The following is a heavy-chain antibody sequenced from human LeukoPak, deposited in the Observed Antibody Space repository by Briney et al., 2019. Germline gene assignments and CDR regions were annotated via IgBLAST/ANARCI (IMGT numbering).Heavy chain of an antibody. V-gene: IGHV3-21*04. Sequence: GGSLRLSCAASGFTFSSYSMNWVRQAPGKGLEWVSSISSSSSYIYYADSVKGRFTISRDNAKNSLYLQMNSLRAEDAALYYCARDGGGWLVRNYYYYMDVWGKGTTVTVSS. D-gene: IGHD6-19*01. CDR2: ISSSSSYI. J-gene: IGHJ6*03. CDR3: ARDGGGWLVRNYYYYMDV. CDR1: GFTFSSYS.